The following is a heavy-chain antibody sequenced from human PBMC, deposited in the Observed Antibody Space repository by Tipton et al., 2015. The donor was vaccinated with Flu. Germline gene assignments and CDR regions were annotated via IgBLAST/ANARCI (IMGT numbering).Heavy chain of an antibody. J-gene: IGHJ4*02. CDR1: GGSIGSSTYY. CDR2: LYDSGIT. V-gene: IGHV4-39*07. CDR3: ARGESRSYIAARLGFDY. D-gene: IGHD6-6*01. Sequence: TLSLTCTVFGGSIGSSTYYWGWIRQPPGKGLEWIGSLYDSGITYYNPSLKSRVTISLDTSKNQFSLKLSSVTAADTAVYYCARGESRSYIAARLGFDYWDQGTLVTVSS.